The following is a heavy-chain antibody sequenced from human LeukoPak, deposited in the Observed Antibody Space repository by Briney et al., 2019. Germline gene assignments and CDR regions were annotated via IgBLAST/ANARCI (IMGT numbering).Heavy chain of an antibody. D-gene: IGHD1/OR15-1a*01. CDR1: GDTFSSYA. CDR2: IIPIFGTA. V-gene: IGHV1-69*13. J-gene: IGHJ5*02. Sequence: ASVKDSCKASGDTFSSYAISWVRPAPGQGLAWMGGIIPIFGTANYAQKFQGRVTITADESTSTAYMELSSLRSEDTAVYYCARDKASTSWFDPWGQGTLVTVSS. CDR3: ARDKASTSWFDP.